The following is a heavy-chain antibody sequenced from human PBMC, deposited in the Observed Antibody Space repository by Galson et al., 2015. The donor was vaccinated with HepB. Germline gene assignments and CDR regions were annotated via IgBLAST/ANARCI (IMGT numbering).Heavy chain of an antibody. Sequence: SLRLSCAASGFTFSSYGMHWVRQAPGKGLEWVAVIWYDGSNKYYADSVKGRFTISRDNSKNTLYLQMNSLRAEDTAVYYCARDREYVDTAMVTLDYWGQGTLVTVSS. J-gene: IGHJ4*02. D-gene: IGHD5-18*01. CDR3: ARDREYVDTAMVTLDY. V-gene: IGHV3-33*08. CDR1: GFTFSSYG. CDR2: IWYDGSNK.